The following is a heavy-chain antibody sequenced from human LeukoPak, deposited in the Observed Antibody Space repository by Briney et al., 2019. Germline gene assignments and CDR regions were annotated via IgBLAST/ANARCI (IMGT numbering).Heavy chain of an antibody. CDR3: ARXGXXVHXHYYYYMDV. Sequence: XXVXXKXSGYTFTGYYMHWVRQAPGQGLEWMGWINPNSGGTNYAQKFQGRVSMTRDTAISTAYMELSRLRSDDTAVYYCARXGXXVHXHYYYYMDVWGKGTTVTVSS. CDR2: INPNSGGT. D-gene: IGHD4-23*01. J-gene: IGHJ6*03. V-gene: IGHV1-2*02. CDR1: GYTFTGYY.